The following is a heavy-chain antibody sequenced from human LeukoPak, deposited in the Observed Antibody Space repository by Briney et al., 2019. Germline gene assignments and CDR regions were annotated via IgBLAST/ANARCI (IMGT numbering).Heavy chain of an antibody. CDR2: IHYSGST. CDR3: ARDFRSGSGSYIDY. CDR1: GGSISSSSYY. V-gene: IGHV4-39*07. Sequence: PSETLSLTCTVSGGSISSSSYYWGWIRQPPGKGLEWIGTIHYSGSTYYHPSLKSRVTISVDTSKNQFSLKLSSVTAADTAVYYCARDFRSGSGSYIDYWGQGTLVTVSS. J-gene: IGHJ4*02. D-gene: IGHD3-10*01.